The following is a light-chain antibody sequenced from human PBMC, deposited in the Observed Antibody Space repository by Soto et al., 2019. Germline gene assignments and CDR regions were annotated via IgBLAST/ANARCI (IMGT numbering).Light chain of an antibody. CDR1: QSINSRY. V-gene: IGKV3-20*01. Sequence: EIVLTQSPGTLSLSPGERATLSCRASQSINSRYLAWYQQKSGQAPRLLIYGASSRATGIPDRFSGSGSGTDFPLTISRLEPEDFAVYYCQQFGSSPGFTFGPGTIVDIK. J-gene: IGKJ3*01. CDR2: GAS. CDR3: QQFGSSPGFT.